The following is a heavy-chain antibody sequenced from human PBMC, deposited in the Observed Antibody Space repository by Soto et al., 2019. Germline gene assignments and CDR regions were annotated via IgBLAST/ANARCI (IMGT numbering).Heavy chain of an antibody. V-gene: IGHV3-73*01. D-gene: IGHD6-13*01. CDR2: IRSKANSYAT. J-gene: IGHJ6*02. CDR3: TTSIAAVWGTYCSSSGTDV. Sequence: PGGSLRLSCAASGFTFSGSAMHWVRQASGKGLEWVGRIRSKANSYATAYAASVESRFTISRDDSKNTAYLQMNSLKTEDTAVYYCTTSIAAVWGTYCSSSGTDVSGQGTTRTVSS. CDR1: GFTFSGSA.